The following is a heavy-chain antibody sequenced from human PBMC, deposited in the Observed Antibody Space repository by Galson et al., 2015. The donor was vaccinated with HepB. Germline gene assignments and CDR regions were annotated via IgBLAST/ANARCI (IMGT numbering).Heavy chain of an antibody. Sequence: SLRLSCAASGFSVSSNFTTWVRQAPGKGLEWVSIIYSGGSIYYADSVKGRFTISRDNSKNTLYLQMNSLRVEDTAVYYCARGTVVIPFDYWGQGTLVTVSS. J-gene: IGHJ4*02. V-gene: IGHV3-66*01. CDR3: ARGTVVIPFDY. CDR2: IYSGGSI. D-gene: IGHD4-23*01. CDR1: GFSVSSNF.